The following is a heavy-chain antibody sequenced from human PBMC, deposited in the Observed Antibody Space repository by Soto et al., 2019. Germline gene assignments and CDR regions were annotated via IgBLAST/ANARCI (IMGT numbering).Heavy chain of an antibody. D-gene: IGHD4-4*01. CDR1: GYMFTSYG. CDR3: ARSTTMVNPSRSDGMAV. V-gene: IGHV1-18*01. J-gene: IGHJ6*02. CDR2: ISGYNAYT. Sequence: QVQLLQSGTEVVQPGASVKVSCKAQGYMFTSYGISWVRQAPRQGLEWIGWISGYNAYTKYSQKFQGRVTMTTDTTTGTAFMELSSLKSDDTAMYYCARSTTMVNPSRSDGMAVWGQGTTVTVPS.